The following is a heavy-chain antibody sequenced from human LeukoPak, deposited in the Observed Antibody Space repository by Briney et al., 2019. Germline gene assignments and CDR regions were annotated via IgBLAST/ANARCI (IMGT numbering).Heavy chain of an antibody. CDR3: ASPYGSGSYGRDY. D-gene: IGHD3-10*01. V-gene: IGHV4-34*01. J-gene: IGHJ4*02. CDR2: INHSGST. CDR1: GGSFSGYY. Sequence: SETLSLTCAVYGGSFSGYYWSWIRHPPGKGLEWIGEINHSGSTNYNPSLKSRVTISVDTSKNQFSLKLSSVTAADTAVYYCASPYGSGSYGRDYWGQGTLVTVSS.